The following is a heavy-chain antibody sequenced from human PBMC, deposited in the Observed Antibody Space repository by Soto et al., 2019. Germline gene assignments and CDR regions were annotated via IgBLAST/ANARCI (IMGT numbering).Heavy chain of an antibody. Sequence: SLTCAVYGGSFSGYYWSWIRQPPGKGLEWIGEINHSGSTYYNPSLKSRVTISVDTSKNQFSLKLSSVTAADAAVYYCARAQATNVVVGRWGQGTLVTVSS. D-gene: IGHD2-15*01. V-gene: IGHV4-34*01. J-gene: IGHJ4*02. CDR1: GGSFSGYY. CDR3: ARAQATNVVVGR. CDR2: INHSGST.